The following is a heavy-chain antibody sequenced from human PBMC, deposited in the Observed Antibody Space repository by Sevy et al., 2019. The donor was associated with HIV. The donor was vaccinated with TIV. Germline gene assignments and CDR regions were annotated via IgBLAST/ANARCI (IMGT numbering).Heavy chain of an antibody. D-gene: IGHD6-13*01. Sequence: GGSLRLSCTASGLTFGDYCMSWLRQAPGKGLEWVAFLKSDVYGGTVDHAASVRGRFVISRDDSKTIAYLQMNDLKTEDTGVYYCTRWKAAQSIFDYWGQRALVTVSS. J-gene: IGHJ4*02. CDR1: GLTFGDYC. V-gene: IGHV3-49*03. CDR2: LKSDVYGGTV. CDR3: TRWKAAQSIFDY.